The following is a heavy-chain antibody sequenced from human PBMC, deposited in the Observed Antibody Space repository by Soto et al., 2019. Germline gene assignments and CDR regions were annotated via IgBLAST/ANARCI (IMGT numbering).Heavy chain of an antibody. CDR1: GFTFSSYA. CDR3: ARDRGQWLVRRGVPTFDY. J-gene: IGHJ4*02. CDR2: ISYDGSNK. V-gene: IGHV3-30-3*01. D-gene: IGHD6-19*01. Sequence: QVQLVESGGGVVQPGRSLRLSCAASGFTFSSYAMHWVRQAPGKGPEWVAVISYDGSNKYYADSVKGRFTISRDNSKNTLYLQMNSLRAEDTAVYYCARDRGQWLVRRGVPTFDYWGQGTLVTVSS.